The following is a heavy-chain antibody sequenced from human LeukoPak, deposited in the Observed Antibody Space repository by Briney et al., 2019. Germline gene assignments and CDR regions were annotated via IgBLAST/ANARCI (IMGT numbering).Heavy chain of an antibody. V-gene: IGHV4-59*08. CDR3: ERQRGSGSNYVFDY. D-gene: IGHD1-26*01. CDR1: SASISSYY. Sequence: SETLSLTCAVSSASISSYYWSCIRQPPGKGLEWIGYIFYSGNTNYNPSLKSRVAISVDTSQNQVSLKLSSVTAADTAVYYCERQRGSGSNYVFDYWGQGTLVTVSS. CDR2: IFYSGNT. J-gene: IGHJ4*02.